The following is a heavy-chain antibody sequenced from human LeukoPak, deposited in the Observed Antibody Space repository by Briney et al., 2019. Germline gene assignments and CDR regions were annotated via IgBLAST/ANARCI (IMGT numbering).Heavy chain of an antibody. CDR3: ATGRGYYYDSSGYWR. CDR2: IYSGGST. D-gene: IGHD3-22*01. Sequence: GGSLRLSCAASGFTVSSNYMSWVRQAPGKGLEWVSVIYSGGSTYYADSVEGRFTISRDNSKNTLYLQMNSLRAEDTAVYYCATGRGYYYDSSGYWRWGQGTLVTVSS. J-gene: IGHJ4*02. V-gene: IGHV3-53*01. CDR1: GFTVSSNY.